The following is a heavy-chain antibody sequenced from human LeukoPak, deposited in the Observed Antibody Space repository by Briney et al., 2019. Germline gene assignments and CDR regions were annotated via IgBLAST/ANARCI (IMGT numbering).Heavy chain of an antibody. CDR3: ARDRSLRGSYRSPFDY. CDR1: GGSISSYY. J-gene: IGHJ4*02. D-gene: IGHD3-16*02. V-gene: IGHV4-59*01. Sequence: SETLSLTCTVSGGSISSYYWSWIRQPPGKGLEWIGYIYYSGSTNYNPSLKSRVSTSVDTSKNQFSLRLRSVTAADTAVYYCARDRSLRGSYRSPFDYWGQGTLVTVSS. CDR2: IYYSGST.